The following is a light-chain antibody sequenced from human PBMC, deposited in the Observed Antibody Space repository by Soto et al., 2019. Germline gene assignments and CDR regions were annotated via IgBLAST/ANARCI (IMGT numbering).Light chain of an antibody. CDR3: TSYSSSSPVL. J-gene: IGLJ2*01. V-gene: IGLV2-14*01. CDR1: SSGIGRFDY. Sequence: QSALTQPPSASGSPGQSVTISCTGSSSGIGRFDYVSWYQQHPDKAPKLLIFEVTNRPSGVSGRFSGSKSGITASLSISGLQPEDEAEYYCTSYSSSSPVLFGGGTKLTVL. CDR2: EVT.